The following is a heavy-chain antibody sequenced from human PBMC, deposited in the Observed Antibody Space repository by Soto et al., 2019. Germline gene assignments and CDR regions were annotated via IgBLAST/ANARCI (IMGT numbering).Heavy chain of an antibody. J-gene: IGHJ3*02. D-gene: IGHD5-12*01. V-gene: IGHV1-69*01. CDR1: RGTYSSYD. CDR2: IIPIFGTA. Sequence: SVKVSFTSARGTYSSYDIIWVLQAPGQGLEWMGGIIPIFGTANYAQKFQGRVTITADESTSTAYMELSSLRSEDTAVYYCARNIVEMATISAFDIWGQGTMVTVS. CDR3: ARNIVEMATISAFDI.